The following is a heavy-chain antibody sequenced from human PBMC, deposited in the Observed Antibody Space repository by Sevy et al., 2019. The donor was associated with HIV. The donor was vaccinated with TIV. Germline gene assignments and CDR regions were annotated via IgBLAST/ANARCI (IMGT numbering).Heavy chain of an antibody. CDR3: AKHRGGPYCSGGSCHYMDY. CDR1: GFTLSTYG. CDR2: MSAIGGTT. Sequence: GGSLRLSCAASGFTLSTYGMSWVRQAPGKGLEWVSLMSAIGGTTCHSDSVKGRFTISRDDSKNTLYLQMSSLRAEDTAVYYSAKHRGGPYCSGGSCHYMDYWGQGTLVTVSS. V-gene: IGHV3-23*01. J-gene: IGHJ4*02. D-gene: IGHD2-15*01.